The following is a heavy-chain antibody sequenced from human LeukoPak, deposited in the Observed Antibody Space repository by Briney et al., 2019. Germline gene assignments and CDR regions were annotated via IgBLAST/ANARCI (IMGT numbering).Heavy chain of an antibody. CDR2: INWNGGST. J-gene: IGHJ4*02. Sequence: PGGSLRLSCAASGFTFYDYGMSWVRQAPGKWLEWVSGINWNGGSTGYADSVKGRFTISRDNGKNSLYLQMNSLRADDTAWYYCARWHYYDSSGYYGGYYFDYWGQGTLVTVSS. D-gene: IGHD3-22*01. CDR3: ARWHYYDSSGYYGGYYFDY. V-gene: IGHV3-20*04. CDR1: GFTFYDYG.